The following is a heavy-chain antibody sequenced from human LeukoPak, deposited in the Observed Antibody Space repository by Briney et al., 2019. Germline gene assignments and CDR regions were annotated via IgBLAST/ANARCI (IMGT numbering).Heavy chain of an antibody. CDR1: GFTFSSYG. V-gene: IGHV3-33*01. Sequence: GRSLRLSCAASGFTFSSYGMHWVRQAPGKGLEWVAVIWYDGSNKYYADSVKGRFTISRDNSKNTLYLQMNSLRAEDTAVYYCARDRDYYDSSGSPPGYWGQGTLVTVSS. CDR3: ARDRDYYDSSGSPPGY. D-gene: IGHD3-22*01. CDR2: IWYDGSNK. J-gene: IGHJ4*02.